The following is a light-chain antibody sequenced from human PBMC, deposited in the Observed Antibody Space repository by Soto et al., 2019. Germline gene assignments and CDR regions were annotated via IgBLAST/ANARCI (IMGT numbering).Light chain of an antibody. CDR1: QGISNY. J-gene: IGKJ1*01. V-gene: IGKV1-27*01. Sequence: DIQMTQSPSSLSASVGDRVTITCRASQGISNYLAWYQQKPGKVPKLLIYAASALQSGVPSRFSGSGSGTEFTITISSLQPEDVATYYCQKYESAPRTFGQGTMVEIK. CDR2: AAS. CDR3: QKYESAPRT.